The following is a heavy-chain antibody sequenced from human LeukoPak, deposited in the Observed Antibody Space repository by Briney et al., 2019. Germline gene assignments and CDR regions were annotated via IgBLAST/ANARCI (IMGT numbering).Heavy chain of an antibody. J-gene: IGHJ4*02. CDR1: GYSFTSYW. Sequence: TGESLKISCKGSGYSFTSYWIGWVRQMPGKGLEWMGIIYPGDSDTRYSPSFQGQVTISADKSISTAYLQWSSLKASDTAMYYCATPGGPGVRMPGTYCGGDCYSHDFRAAVLLPRCWGQGTLVTVSS. CDR2: IYPGDSDT. V-gene: IGHV5-51*01. CDR3: ATPGGPGVRMPGTYCGGDCYSHDFRAAVLLPRC. D-gene: IGHD2-21*02.